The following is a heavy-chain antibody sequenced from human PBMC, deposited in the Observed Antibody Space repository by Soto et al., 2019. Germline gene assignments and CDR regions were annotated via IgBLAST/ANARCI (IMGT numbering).Heavy chain of an antibody. D-gene: IGHD3-10*01. CDR3: ARSGETLFQDVETIDYYYYYGMDV. CDR1: GYTFTSYY. Sequence: ASVKVSCKASGYTFTSYYMHWVRQAPGQGLEWMGIINPSGGSTSYAQKFQGRVTMTRDTSTSTVYMELSSLRSEDTAVYYCARSGETLFQDVETIDYYYYYGMDVWGQGTTVTVSS. J-gene: IGHJ6*02. V-gene: IGHV1-46*01. CDR2: INPSGGST.